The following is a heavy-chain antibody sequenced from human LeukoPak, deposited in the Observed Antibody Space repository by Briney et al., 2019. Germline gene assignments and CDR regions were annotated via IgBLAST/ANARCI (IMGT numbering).Heavy chain of an antibody. Sequence: GGSLRLSCAASGFTFSDYYMSWIRQAPGKGLEWVSYISSSSSYTNYADSVEGRFTISRDNAKNSLYLQMNSLRAEDTAVYYCARAPRQEMATIPGDYWGQGTLVTVSS. CDR2: ISSSSSYT. D-gene: IGHD5-24*01. V-gene: IGHV3-11*06. CDR1: GFTFSDYY. J-gene: IGHJ4*02. CDR3: ARAPRQEMATIPGDY.